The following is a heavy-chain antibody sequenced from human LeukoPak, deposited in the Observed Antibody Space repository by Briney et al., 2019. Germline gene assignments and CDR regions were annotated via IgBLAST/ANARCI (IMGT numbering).Heavy chain of an antibody. J-gene: IGHJ4*02. CDR2: IKQDGSEK. CDR1: GFTFSGYS. D-gene: IGHD3-22*01. V-gene: IGHV3-7*03. CDR3: ARAENYYDSMDY. Sequence: PGGSLRLSCTASGFTFSGYSMNWVRQAPGKGLEWVANIKQDGSEKYYVDSVKGRFTISRDNAKNSLYLQMNSLRAEDTAVYYCARAENYYDSMDYWGQGTLVTVSS.